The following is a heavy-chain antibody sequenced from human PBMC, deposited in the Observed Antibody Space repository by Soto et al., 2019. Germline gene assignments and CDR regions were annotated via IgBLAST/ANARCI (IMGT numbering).Heavy chain of an antibody. D-gene: IGHD5-18*01. J-gene: IGHJ6*02. CDR1: GFTVSSNF. Sequence: GGSLRLSCAASGFTVSSNFMSWVRQAPGKGLEWVSVIYSGGSTYYADSVKGRFTISRDNSKNTLYLQMNSLRAEDTAVYYCARDPGYSYGYDYYYYYGMDVWGQGTTVTVSS. CDR3: ARDPGYSYGYDYYYYYGMDV. CDR2: IYSGGST. V-gene: IGHV3-53*01.